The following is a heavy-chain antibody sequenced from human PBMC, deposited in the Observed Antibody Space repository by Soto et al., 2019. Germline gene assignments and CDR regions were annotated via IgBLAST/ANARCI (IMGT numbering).Heavy chain of an antibody. V-gene: IGHV4-59*01. CDR1: GGSINGYY. Sequence: SETLSLTCTVSGGSINGYYWSWIRQPPGKGLEWIGYIYYSRSTNYNPSLKSRVTISVDTSKNQFSLKVNSVTAADTAVYYRARDIPGDGPWGQGTLVTVSS. D-gene: IGHD2-2*02. CDR2: IYYSRST. J-gene: IGHJ5*02. CDR3: ARDIPGDGP.